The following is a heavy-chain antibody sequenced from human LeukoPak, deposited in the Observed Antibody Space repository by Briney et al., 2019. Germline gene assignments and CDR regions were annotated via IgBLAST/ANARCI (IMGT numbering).Heavy chain of an antibody. Sequence: GGSLRLSCAASGFTFSSYAMSWVRQAPGKGLEWVALISHDGTKKYYADSEKGRFTVSRDKSKNTLYLQMNSLGPDDTALYYCARTATGSSYHSVFDYWGQGTLVTVSS. CDR2: ISHDGTKK. D-gene: IGHD3-16*02. CDR1: GFTFSSYA. J-gene: IGHJ4*02. V-gene: IGHV3-30*03. CDR3: ARTATGSSYHSVFDY.